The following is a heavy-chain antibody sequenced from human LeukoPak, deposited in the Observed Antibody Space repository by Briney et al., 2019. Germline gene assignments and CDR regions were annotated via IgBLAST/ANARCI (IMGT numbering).Heavy chain of an antibody. J-gene: IGHJ3*01. CDR3: ASYREAYDLYPHGLDV. CDR1: GASASTTAYF. Sequence: PSETLSLTCSVSGASASTTAYFWNWIRQPAGEGLEWIGRIYASGNTHYNPSLKSRVTMSLDTSKNQFSLTMNSVTAADSAVYFCASYREAYDLYPHGLDVWGRGTVVTVSS. CDR2: IYASGNT. D-gene: IGHD5-24*01. V-gene: IGHV4-61*02.